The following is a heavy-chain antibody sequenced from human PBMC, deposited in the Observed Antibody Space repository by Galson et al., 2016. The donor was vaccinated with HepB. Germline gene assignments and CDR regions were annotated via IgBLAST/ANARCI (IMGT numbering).Heavy chain of an antibody. D-gene: IGHD6-19*01. Sequence: SLRLSCAAAGFTFSRYDMTWVRQTPGKGLEWVSTISGSGETTHYADSVKGRFTISRDTSKNTLYLQMNSLRAEDTAVYYCARAYRYGTGWYGRNDYWGQGTLVTVSS. V-gene: IGHV3-23*01. CDR3: ARAYRYGTGWYGRNDY. J-gene: IGHJ4*02. CDR2: ISGSGETT. CDR1: GFTFSRYD.